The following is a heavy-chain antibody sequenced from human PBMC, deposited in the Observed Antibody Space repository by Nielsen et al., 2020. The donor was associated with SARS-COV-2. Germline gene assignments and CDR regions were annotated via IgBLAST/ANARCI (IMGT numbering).Heavy chain of an antibody. CDR3: ARGFDY. CDR2: IYSTGST. J-gene: IGHJ4*02. CDR1: GGSISRYY. V-gene: IGHV4-59*01. Sequence: SETLSLTCTVSGGSISRYYWSWIRQPPGKGLEWIGYIYSTGSTNYSPSLKSRVTISVDTSKNQFSLKLSSVTAADTAVYYCARGFDYWGQGTLVTVSS.